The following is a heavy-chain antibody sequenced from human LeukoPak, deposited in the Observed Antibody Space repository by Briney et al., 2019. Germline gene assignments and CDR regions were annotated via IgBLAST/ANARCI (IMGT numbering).Heavy chain of an antibody. V-gene: IGHV3-23*01. CDR3: AKDFASGYDYY. D-gene: IGHD5-12*01. Sequence: GGSLRLSCAASGFTFSSYAMSWVRQAPGKGLEWVSSVSGSGGSTYYADSVKGRFTISRDNSKSTLFLQMNSLRAEDTAVYYCAKDFASGYDYYWGQGTLVTVSS. CDR1: GFTFSSYA. CDR2: VSGSGGST. J-gene: IGHJ4*02.